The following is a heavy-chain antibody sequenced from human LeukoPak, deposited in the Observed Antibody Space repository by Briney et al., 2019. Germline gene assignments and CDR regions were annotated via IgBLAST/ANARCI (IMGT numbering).Heavy chain of an antibody. V-gene: IGHV4-39*02. Sequence: PSETLSLTCTVSGGSISSSSYYWGWIRQPPGKGLEWIGSIYYSGSTYYNPSLKSRVTISVDTSKNQFSLKLSSVTAADTAVYYCARDLVAAAGTWYCGMDVWGQGTTVTVSS. CDR2: IYYSGST. CDR1: GGSISSSSYY. J-gene: IGHJ6*02. D-gene: IGHD6-13*01. CDR3: ARDLVAAAGTWYCGMDV.